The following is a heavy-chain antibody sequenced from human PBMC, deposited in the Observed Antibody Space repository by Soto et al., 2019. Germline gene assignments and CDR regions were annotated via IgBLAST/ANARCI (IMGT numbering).Heavy chain of an antibody. J-gene: IGHJ5*02. CDR1: GFTFSSYW. CDR3: ARLATLGYCSSTSCPPGWFDP. V-gene: IGHV3-7*01. D-gene: IGHD2-2*01. CDR2: IKQDGSEK. Sequence: EVQLVESGGGLVQPGGSLRLSCAASGFTFSSYWMSWVRQAPGKGLEWVANIKQDGSEKYYVDSVKGRFTISRDNAKNSLYLQMNSLRAEDTAVYYCARLATLGYCSSTSCPPGWFDPWGQGTLVTVSS.